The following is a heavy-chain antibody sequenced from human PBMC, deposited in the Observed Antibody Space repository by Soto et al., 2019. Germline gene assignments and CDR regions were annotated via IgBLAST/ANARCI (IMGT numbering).Heavy chain of an antibody. CDR2: ISDSGGHT. CDR1: GVSFSNYA. J-gene: IGHJ4*02. D-gene: IGHD6-13*01. Sequence: EVQLLESGGGLVQPGGSLRLSCAASGVSFSNYAMTWVRQAPGKGLDWVSGISDSGGHTYYADSVKGRFTISRDNSKNTLYLQMNSLRAEDTAVYYCAKDLYSRQVSVFDYWGQGALVTVSS. CDR3: AKDLYSRQVSVFDY. V-gene: IGHV3-23*01.